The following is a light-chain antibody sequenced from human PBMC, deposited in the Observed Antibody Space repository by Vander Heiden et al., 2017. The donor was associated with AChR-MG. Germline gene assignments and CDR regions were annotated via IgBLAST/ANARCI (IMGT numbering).Light chain of an antibody. Sequence: DLQITQSPPSLSASAGDRVTITCRASQGITDSLNWYQHKPGKVPRLLIYAASTLQSGVPSRFSGSGSGTDFTLTITSLQPEDVATYYCQNYHSASFTFGPGTKV. J-gene: IGKJ3*01. CDR2: AAS. V-gene: IGKV1-27*01. CDR3: QNYHSASFT. CDR1: QGITDS.